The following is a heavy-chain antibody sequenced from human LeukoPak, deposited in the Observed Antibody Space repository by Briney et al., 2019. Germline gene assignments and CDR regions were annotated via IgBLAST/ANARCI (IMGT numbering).Heavy chain of an antibody. V-gene: IGHV3-74*01. J-gene: IGHJ4*02. Sequence: GGSLRLSCAASGFTFSNYWMHWARQAPGKGLVWVSRINSDGINTSYADSVKGRFTISRDNAKNTLNLQMNSLRAEDTAVYDCARVGRGSSGWYYFDYWGQGTLVTVSS. CDR2: INSDGINT. CDR1: GFTFSNYW. CDR3: ARVGRGSSGWYYFDY. D-gene: IGHD6-19*01.